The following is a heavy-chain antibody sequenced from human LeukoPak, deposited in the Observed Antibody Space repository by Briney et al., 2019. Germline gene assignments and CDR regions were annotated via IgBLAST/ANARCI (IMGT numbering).Heavy chain of an antibody. CDR3: ARGSAGDY. J-gene: IGHJ4*02. V-gene: IGHV4-34*01. Sequence: PSETLSLTCAVYGGSFSGYYWSWIRQPPGKGLEWIGEINHSGSTNYNPSLKSRVTISVDTSKNQFSLKLSSVTAADTAVYYCARGSAGDYWGQGTLGTVSS. CDR2: INHSGST. CDR1: GGSFSGYY.